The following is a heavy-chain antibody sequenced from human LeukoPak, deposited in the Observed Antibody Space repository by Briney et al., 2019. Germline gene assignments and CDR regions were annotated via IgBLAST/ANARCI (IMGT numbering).Heavy chain of an antibody. Sequence: GGSLRLSCAASGFTFSSYSMNWVRQAPGKGLEWVSSISSSSSYIYYADSVKGRFTISRDNAKNSLYLQMNSLRAEDTAVYYCARVCSNTAMVNYYYYYGMDVWGQGTTVTVSS. J-gene: IGHJ6*02. CDR3: ARVCSNTAMVNYYYYYGMDV. D-gene: IGHD5-18*01. V-gene: IGHV3-21*01. CDR2: ISSSSSYI. CDR1: GFTFSSYS.